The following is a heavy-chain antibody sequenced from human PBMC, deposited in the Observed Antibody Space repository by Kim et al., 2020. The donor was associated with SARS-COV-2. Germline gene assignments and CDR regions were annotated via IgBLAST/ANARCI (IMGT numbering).Heavy chain of an antibody. J-gene: IGHJ5*02. V-gene: IGHV4-59*01. Sequence: SETLSLTCTVSGGSISSYYWSWIRQPPGKGLEWIGYIYYSGSTNYNPSLKSRVTISVDTSKNQFSLKLSSVTAADTAVYYCARDLSYWGFGELSARGWFDPWGQGTLVTVSS. CDR3: ARDLSYWGFGELSARGWFDP. CDR2: IYYSGST. CDR1: GGSISSYY. D-gene: IGHD3-10*01.